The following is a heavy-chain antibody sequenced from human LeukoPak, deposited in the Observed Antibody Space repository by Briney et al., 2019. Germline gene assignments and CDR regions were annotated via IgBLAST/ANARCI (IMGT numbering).Heavy chain of an antibody. D-gene: IGHD2/OR15-2a*01. CDR1: GGSISSYY. J-gene: IGHJ4*02. V-gene: IGHV4-59*08. CDR2: VYNSGNT. CDR3: ARSPTLIYFDS. Sequence: SETLSLTCAVSGGSISSYYWTWIRQPPGTGLGWIGYVYNSGNTNYNPSLKSRVTISVDTSKNRFSLKLNSVTAADTAVYYCARSPTLIYFDSWGLGTLVTVSS.